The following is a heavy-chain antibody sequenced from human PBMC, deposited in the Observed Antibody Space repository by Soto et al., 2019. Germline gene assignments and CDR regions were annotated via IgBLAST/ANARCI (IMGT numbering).Heavy chain of an antibody. D-gene: IGHD7-27*01. CDR3: AREFRARTGDLDY. V-gene: IGHV3-53*01. CDR2: IYSGGST. Sequence: GGSLRLSCVVSGFTVSSNYMNWVRQAPGKGLEWVSVIYSGGSTFYADSVKGRFTMSRDNSKNTLYLQMNSLRAEDTAVYYCAREFRARTGDLDYWGQGTLVTVSS. J-gene: IGHJ4*02. CDR1: GFTVSSNY.